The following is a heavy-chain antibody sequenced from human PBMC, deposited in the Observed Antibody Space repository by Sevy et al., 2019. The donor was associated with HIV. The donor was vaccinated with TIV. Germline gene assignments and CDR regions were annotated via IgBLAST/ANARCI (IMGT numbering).Heavy chain of an antibody. J-gene: IGHJ6*03. V-gene: IGHV4-59*08. CDR2: FYYSGST. CDR1: GGSISSYY. D-gene: IGHD2-2*01. CDR3: ARQMRAMPKGGSYCYYYMDV. Sequence: SETLSLTCTVSGGSISSYYWSWIRQPPGKGLEWIGYFYYSGSTNYNPSLKSRVTMSVDTSKNQVSLKLSSLTAADTAVYYCARQMRAMPKGGSYCYYYMDVWGKGTTVTVSS.